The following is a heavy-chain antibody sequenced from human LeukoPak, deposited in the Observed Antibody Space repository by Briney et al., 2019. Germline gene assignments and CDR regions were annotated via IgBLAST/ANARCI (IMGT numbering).Heavy chain of an antibody. CDR1: GYSISSGYY. J-gene: IGHJ3*02. CDR3: ARDSVVVNAFDI. V-gene: IGHV4-38-2*02. Sequence: SETLSLTCTVSGYSISSGYYWGWIRPPPGKGLEWIGSIYHSGSTYYNPSLKSRVTISVDTSKNQFSPKLSSVTAADTAVYYCARDSVVVNAFDIWGQGTMVTVPS. D-gene: IGHD3-22*01. CDR2: IYHSGST.